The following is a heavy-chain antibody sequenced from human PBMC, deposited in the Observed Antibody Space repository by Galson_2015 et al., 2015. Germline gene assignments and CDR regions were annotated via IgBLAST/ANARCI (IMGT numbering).Heavy chain of an antibody. J-gene: IGHJ5*02. Sequence: SLRLSCAASGFTFSNYWMHWVRQAPGEGLVWVSRINTDGSDAVYADSVKGRFTISRDNAKNTVYLQMNSLRADDTAVYYCARDRPHTWFDPWGQGTLVTVSS. V-gene: IGHV3-74*01. D-gene: IGHD2-21*01. CDR1: GFTFSNYW. CDR3: ARDRPHTWFDP. CDR2: INTDGSDA.